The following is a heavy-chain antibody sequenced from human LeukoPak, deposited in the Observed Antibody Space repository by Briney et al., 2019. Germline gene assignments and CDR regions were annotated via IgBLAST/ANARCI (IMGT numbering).Heavy chain of an antibody. D-gene: IGHD3-10*01. CDR1: GFKFTSYD. CDR3: VRDGEGVAISVNYWFDP. J-gene: IGHJ5*02. Sequence: ASVKVSCKAVGFKFTSYDINWVRQASGQGLEWMGWMNPNNGNTGYARKFQGRVTMTRDTSTSTAYMEPRGLTSDDTAVYYCVRDGEGVAISVNYWFDPWGQGTLVTVSS. V-gene: IGHV1-8*01. CDR2: MNPNNGNT.